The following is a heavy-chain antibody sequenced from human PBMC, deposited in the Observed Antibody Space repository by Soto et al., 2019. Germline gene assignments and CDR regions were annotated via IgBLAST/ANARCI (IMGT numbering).Heavy chain of an antibody. CDR3: ARDGPRGVYSGRYNWFDP. V-gene: IGHV4-39*07. CDR2: IYYSGST. Sequence: PSETLSLACTVSGVSISSSSYYWGWIRQPPGKGLEWIGSIYYSGSTYYNPSLKSRVTISVDTSKNQFSLKLRSVTAAATAVNYCARDGPRGVYSGRYNWFDPWGQGTLVTVSS. D-gene: IGHD5-12*01. J-gene: IGHJ5*02. CDR1: GVSISSSSYY.